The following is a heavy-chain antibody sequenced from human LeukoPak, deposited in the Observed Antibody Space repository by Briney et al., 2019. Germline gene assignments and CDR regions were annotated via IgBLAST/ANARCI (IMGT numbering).Heavy chain of an antibody. J-gene: IGHJ4*02. CDR2: IKQDGSEK. CDR3: ARRGTSSSWAHFDY. V-gene: IGHV3-7*05. CDR1: GFTFSSYW. D-gene: IGHD6-13*01. Sequence: GGSLRLSCAASGFTFSSYWMTWVRQAPGKGLEWVAKIKQDGSEKYYVDSVKGRFTISRDNAKNSLYLQMNSLGAEDTAVYYCARRGTSSSWAHFDYWGQGTLVTVSS.